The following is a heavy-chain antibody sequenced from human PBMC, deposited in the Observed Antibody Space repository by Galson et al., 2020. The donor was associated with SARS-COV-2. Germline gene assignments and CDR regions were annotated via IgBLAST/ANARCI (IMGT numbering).Heavy chain of an antibody. J-gene: IGHJ4*02. CDR1: GYSFTSYW. CDR2: INPSDSYT. D-gene: IGHD5-18*01. Sequence: GESLKISCKGSGYSFTSYWISWVRQMPGQGLAWMGRINPSDSYTNYSPSFQGHVTISADKSISTAYLQWSSLKASDTAMYYGARHPGYGDNFDYWGQGTLVTVSS. V-gene: IGHV5-10-1*01. CDR3: ARHPGYGDNFDY.